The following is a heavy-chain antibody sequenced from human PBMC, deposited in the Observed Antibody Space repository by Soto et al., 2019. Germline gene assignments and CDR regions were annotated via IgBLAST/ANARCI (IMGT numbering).Heavy chain of an antibody. Sequence: SETLCLTCAVYGGSFSGYYWSWIRQPPGKGLEWIVEINHSGRTNYNPSLKSRVTISVDTSKNQFSLKLSSVTAADTAVYYCASGRRRQLVLGNWFDPWGQGTLVTVSS. D-gene: IGHD6-6*01. CDR1: GGSFSGYY. J-gene: IGHJ5*02. CDR2: INHSGRT. CDR3: ASGRRRQLVLGNWFDP. V-gene: IGHV4-34*01.